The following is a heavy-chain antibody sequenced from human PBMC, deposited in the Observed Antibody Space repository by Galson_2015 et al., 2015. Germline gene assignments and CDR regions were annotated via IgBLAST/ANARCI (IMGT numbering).Heavy chain of an antibody. D-gene: IGHD1-1*01. CDR1: GFTFSSYW. CDR2: ISSGGSST. CDR3: ARAERNGMDV. Sequence: SLRLSCAASGFTFSSYWIHWVRQVPGKGLVWVSRISSGGSSTTYADSVKGRFTISRDNAKNTLYLQMNSLRAEDTAVYYCARAERNGMDVWGQGTTVTVSS. J-gene: IGHJ6*02. V-gene: IGHV3-74*01.